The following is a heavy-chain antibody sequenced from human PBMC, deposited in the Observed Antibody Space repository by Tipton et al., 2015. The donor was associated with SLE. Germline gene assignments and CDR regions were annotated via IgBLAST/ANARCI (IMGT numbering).Heavy chain of an antibody. CDR2: INSDGSST. CDR1: GFTFSSYW. V-gene: IGHV3-74*01. D-gene: IGHD3-3*01. Sequence: SLRLSCAASGFTFSSYWMHWVRQAPGKGLVWVSRINSDGSSTSYADSVKGRFTISRDNSKNTLYLQMNSLRAEDTAVYYCAKDRALRFLEWFPLFDYWGQGTLVTVSS. J-gene: IGHJ4*02. CDR3: AKDRALRFLEWFPLFDY.